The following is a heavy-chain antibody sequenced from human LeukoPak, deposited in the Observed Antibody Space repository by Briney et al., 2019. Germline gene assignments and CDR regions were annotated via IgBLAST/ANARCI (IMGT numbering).Heavy chain of an antibody. J-gene: IGHJ1*01. Sequence: PSQTLSLTCAVSGGSISSGGYSWSWIRQPPGKGLEWIGYIHHSGSTYYNPSLKSRVTISVDRSKNQFSLKLSSVTAADTAVYYCARVVGSWYAAEYFQHWGQGTLVTVSS. D-gene: IGHD6-13*01. CDR3: ARVVGSWYAAEYFQH. V-gene: IGHV4-30-2*01. CDR2: IHHSGST. CDR1: GGSISSGGYS.